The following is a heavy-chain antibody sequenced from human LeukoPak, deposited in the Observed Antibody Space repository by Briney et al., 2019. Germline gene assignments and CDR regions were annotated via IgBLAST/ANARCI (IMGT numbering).Heavy chain of an antibody. CDR3: ARDFYDFWGGYYYNWFDP. J-gene: IGHJ5*02. V-gene: IGHV4-59*01. Sequence: SETLSLTCTVSGGSISSYYWSWIRQPPGKGLEWIGYIYYSGSTNYNPSLKSRVTISVDTSKNQFSLKLSSVTAADTAVYYCARDFYDFWGGYYYNWFDPWGQGTLVTVSS. CDR2: IYYSGST. D-gene: IGHD3-3*01. CDR1: GGSISSYY.